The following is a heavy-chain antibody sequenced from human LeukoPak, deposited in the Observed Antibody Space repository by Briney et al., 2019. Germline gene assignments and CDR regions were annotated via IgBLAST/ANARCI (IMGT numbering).Heavy chain of an antibody. J-gene: IGHJ4*02. CDR1: GYTFTSYG. V-gene: IGHV1-18*01. CDR3: ARADYYDSSGYYYFDY. CDR2: ISAYNGNT. D-gene: IGHD3-22*01. Sequence: ASVKVSCKASGYTFTSYGISWVRQAPGQGLEWMGWISAYNGNTNYAQKLQGRVTMTTDTSTSTAYMELRSLRSDDTAVYYCARADYYDSSGYYYFDYWGQGTLVTVSS.